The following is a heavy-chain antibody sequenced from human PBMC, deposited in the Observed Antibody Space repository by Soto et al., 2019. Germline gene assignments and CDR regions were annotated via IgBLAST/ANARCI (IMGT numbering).Heavy chain of an antibody. CDR3: ARGGIAARILDY. J-gene: IGHJ4*02. CDR1: GGPFNCYC. CDR2: INHSGST. Sequence: SETLSLTCAVYGGPFNCYCWILIRQPPGKGLEWIGEINHSGSTTYNPSLKSRVTISIDTSRNQFSLRLTSVTAADTAVYYCARGGIAARILDYWGLGTLVTVSS. V-gene: IGHV4-34*01. D-gene: IGHD6-6*01.